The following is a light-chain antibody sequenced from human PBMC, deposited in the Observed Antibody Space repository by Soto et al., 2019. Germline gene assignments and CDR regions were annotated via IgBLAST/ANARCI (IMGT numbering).Light chain of an antibody. Sequence: EIVLTQSPGTLSLSPGERANLSCRASQSVTDSSVAWYQQNPGQAPRLLISGAFSGATGIPDRFSGSGSGTDFTLTISGLQPEDFAVYYCQHDGSSAYTVGQGTKVEIK. J-gene: IGKJ2*01. CDR1: QSVTDSS. V-gene: IGKV3-20*01. CDR2: GAF. CDR3: QHDGSSAYT.